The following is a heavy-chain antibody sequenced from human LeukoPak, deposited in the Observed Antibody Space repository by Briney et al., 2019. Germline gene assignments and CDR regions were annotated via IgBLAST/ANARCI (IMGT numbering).Heavy chain of an antibody. CDR3: ARDPIGDYYYYYYYGMDV. V-gene: IGHV1-18*01. CDR2: ISAYNGNT. CDR1: GYTFTSYG. Sequence: GASVKVSCKASGYTFTSYGISWVRQAPGQGLEWMGWISAYNGNTNYAQKLQGRVTMTTDTFTSTAYMELRSLRSDDTAVYYCARDPIGDYYYYYYYGMDVWGQGTTVTVSS. J-gene: IGHJ6*02. D-gene: IGHD4-17*01.